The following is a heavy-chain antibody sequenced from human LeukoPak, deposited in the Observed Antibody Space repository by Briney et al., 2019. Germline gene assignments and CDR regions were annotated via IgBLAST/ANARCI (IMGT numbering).Heavy chain of an antibody. CDR2: ISGSGDST. D-gene: IGHD6-13*01. V-gene: IGHV3-23*01. Sequence: GGSLRLSCVASGFTFNNFVMSWVRQAPGKGLEWVSAISGSGDSTYYADSVKGRLTISRDNSRHTLYLQMTGLRAEDTAVYYCAKKTPGTYPFDSWGQGTLVSVSP. CDR1: GFTFNNFV. CDR3: AKKTPGTYPFDS. J-gene: IGHJ4*02.